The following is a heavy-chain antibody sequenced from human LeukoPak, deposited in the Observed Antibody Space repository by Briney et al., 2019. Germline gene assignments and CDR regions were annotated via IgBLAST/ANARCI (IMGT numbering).Heavy chain of an antibody. V-gene: IGHV4-39*07. CDR2: IYHSGST. D-gene: IGHD2/OR15-2a*01. Sequence: SQALSLTCTVSGGSISSGGYYWSWIRQPPGKGLEWIGTIYHSGSTYYNPSLKSRVTISVDTSKKQFSLKLSSVTAADTAVYYCARDNRYFDPGVYYYNGMDVWGQGTTVTVSS. CDR3: ARDNRYFDPGVYYYNGMDV. J-gene: IGHJ6*02. CDR1: GGSISSGGYY.